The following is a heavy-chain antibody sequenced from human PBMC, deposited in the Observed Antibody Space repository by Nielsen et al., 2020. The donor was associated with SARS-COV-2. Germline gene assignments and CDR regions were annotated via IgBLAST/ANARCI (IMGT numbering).Heavy chain of an antibody. J-gene: IGHJ6*02. CDR1: GFTFSNFW. Sequence: GESLKISCAASGFTFSNFWMSWVRQAPGKGLEWVANIKHDGSEKYYVDSVKGRFTISRDNAKNSLYLQMNSLRAEDTAVYYCAREAHSSSWYWAHYYYYYGMDVWGQGTTVTVSS. V-gene: IGHV3-7*03. CDR3: AREAHSSSWYWAHYYYYYGMDV. CDR2: IKHDGSEK. D-gene: IGHD6-13*01.